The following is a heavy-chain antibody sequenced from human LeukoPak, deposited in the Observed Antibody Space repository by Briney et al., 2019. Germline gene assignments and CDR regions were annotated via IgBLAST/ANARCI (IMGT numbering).Heavy chain of an antibody. CDR1: GYTFTAYY. V-gene: IGHV1-2*02. J-gene: IGHJ3*02. CDR3: ARDYYDSSGFGAFDI. CDR2: INPNSGGT. D-gene: IGHD3-22*01. Sequence: ASVKVSCKASGYTFTAYYMHWVRQAPGQGLEWMGWINPNSGGTNYAQKFQGRVTMTRDTSISTAYMELSRLRSDDTAVYYWARDYYDSSGFGAFDIWGQGTMVTVSP.